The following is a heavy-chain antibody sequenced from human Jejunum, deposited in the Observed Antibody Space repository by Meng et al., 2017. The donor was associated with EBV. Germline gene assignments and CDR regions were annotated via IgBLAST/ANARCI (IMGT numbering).Heavy chain of an antibody. CDR2: TYYRSKWYN. D-gene: IGHD5-18*01. V-gene: IGHV6-1*01. CDR1: GDSVSSNTAT. Sequence: QVQLQQSGPGLVKPSQTLSLTCAISGDSVSSNTATWDWIRQSPPRGLEWLGRTYYRSKWYNHYAVSVKSRITVNPDTSKNQFSLQLNSVTPEDTAVYYCARRLQTDGFDWWGQGTLVTVSS. CDR3: ARRLQTDGFDW. J-gene: IGHJ4*02.